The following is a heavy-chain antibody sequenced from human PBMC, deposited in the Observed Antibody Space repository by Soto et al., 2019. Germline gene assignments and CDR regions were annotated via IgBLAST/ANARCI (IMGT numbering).Heavy chain of an antibody. J-gene: IGHJ6*02. CDR3: ARSSGDDFFYYGMDV. Sequence: PPETLRQPCAFSGSSPTSSYRSGIRQSAGEPLQWIGRLYARGATNYNPSLKSRVTISGDTPKNHFSLKLTSVTAADTALHYCARSSGDDFFYYGMDVWGHGTTVT. V-gene: IGHV4-59*10. D-gene: IGHD4-17*01. CDR1: GSSPTSSY. CDR2: LYARGAT.